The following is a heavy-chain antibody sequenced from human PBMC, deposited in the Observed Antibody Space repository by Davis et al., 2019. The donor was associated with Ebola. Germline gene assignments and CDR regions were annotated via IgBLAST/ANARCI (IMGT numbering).Heavy chain of an antibody. Sequence: ASVKVSCKASGYTFTTYGISWVRQAPGQGLEWMGWISAYNGNTNYAQKLQGRVTMTTDTSTNTAYMELRSLRSDDTAVYYCASVVSGYSYAFDMWGQGTMVTVST. J-gene: IGHJ3*02. D-gene: IGHD3-3*01. CDR2: ISAYNGNT. V-gene: IGHV1-18*01. CDR1: GYTFTTYG. CDR3: ASVVSGYSYAFDM.